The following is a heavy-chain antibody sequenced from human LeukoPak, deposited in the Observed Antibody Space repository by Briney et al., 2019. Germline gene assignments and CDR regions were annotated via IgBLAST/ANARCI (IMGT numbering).Heavy chain of an antibody. D-gene: IGHD4-23*01. J-gene: IGHJ4*02. Sequence: GASVKVSCKASGYTFTGYYMHWVRQAPGQGLEWMGWINPNSGGTNYAQKFQGRVTMTRDTSISTAYMELSRLRSDDTAVYYCARDSRNRYGGNFRWVDFDYWGQGTLVTVSS. CDR2: INPNSGGT. V-gene: IGHV1-2*02. CDR3: ARDSRNRYGGNFRWVDFDY. CDR1: GYTFTGYY.